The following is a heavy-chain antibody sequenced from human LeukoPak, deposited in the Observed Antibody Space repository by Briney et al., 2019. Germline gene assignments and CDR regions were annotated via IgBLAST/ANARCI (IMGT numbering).Heavy chain of an antibody. D-gene: IGHD3-22*01. J-gene: IGHJ4*02. CDR1: GFTFSSYW. Sequence: GGSLRLSCAAAGFTFSSYWMNWVRQEPGNGRGWEANIKQDGSEKYYVDSVKGRFTISRDNAKNSLNLQMNSLRAEDTAVYYCARADDYDSRVFYLANWGQGTLVTVSS. V-gene: IGHV3-7*04. CDR3: ARADDYDSRVFYLAN. CDR2: IKQDGSEK.